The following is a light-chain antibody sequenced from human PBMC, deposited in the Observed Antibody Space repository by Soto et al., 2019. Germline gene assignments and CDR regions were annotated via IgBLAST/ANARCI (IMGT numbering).Light chain of an antibody. Sequence: EIVMTQSPATLSVTPGERVSLSRRASQSVSSRLAWYHQKPGQSPRLLIYGASTRATGIPARFSGSGSGTEFTLTISSLQSEDFGLYYCHQYNNFWTFGQGAKVDI. J-gene: IGKJ1*01. CDR3: HQYNNFWT. V-gene: IGKV3-15*01. CDR2: GAS. CDR1: QSVSSR.